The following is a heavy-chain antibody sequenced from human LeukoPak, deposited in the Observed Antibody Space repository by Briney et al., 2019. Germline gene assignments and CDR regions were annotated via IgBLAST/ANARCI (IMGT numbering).Heavy chain of an antibody. V-gene: IGHV1-18*01. CDR1: GSTFNSYG. CDR3: ARLQLERLTDYYYYYMDV. J-gene: IGHJ6*03. Sequence: ASVKVSCKAFGSTFNSYGITWVRQAPGQGLEWMGWISDYNGNTNYAQQLQGRVTMTTDTSTSTAYIELRRLTSDDTAVYYCARLQLERLTDYYYYYMDVWGKGTTVTVSS. D-gene: IGHD1-1*01. CDR2: ISDYNGNT.